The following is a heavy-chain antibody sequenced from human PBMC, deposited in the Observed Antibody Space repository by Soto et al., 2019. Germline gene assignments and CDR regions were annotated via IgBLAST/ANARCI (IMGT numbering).Heavy chain of an antibody. Sequence: EVQLLESGGGLVQPGGSLRLSCAASGFTFNNYAMNWVRQAPGKGLEWVSAISGSGDDTYYADSVKGRFTISRDNSKNTLYLQMNSLRAEDTAVYYCAKGLGYIYGYDSYYFDYWGQGTLVTVSS. D-gene: IGHD5-18*01. CDR2: ISGSGDDT. V-gene: IGHV3-23*01. J-gene: IGHJ4*02. CDR3: AKGLGYIYGYDSYYFDY. CDR1: GFTFNNYA.